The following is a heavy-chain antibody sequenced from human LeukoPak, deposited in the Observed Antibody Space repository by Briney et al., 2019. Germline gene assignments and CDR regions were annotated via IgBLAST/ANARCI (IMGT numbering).Heavy chain of an antibody. CDR3: ARHYFDY. Sequence: SETLSLTCTVSGGSISSGDYYWSWIRQPPGKGLEWIGYIYYSGSTNYSPSLKSRVTISVDMSKNQFSLKLSSVTAADTAVYYCARHYFDYWGQGTLVTVSS. J-gene: IGHJ4*02. V-gene: IGHV4-30-4*01. CDR1: GGSISSGDYY. CDR2: IYYSGST.